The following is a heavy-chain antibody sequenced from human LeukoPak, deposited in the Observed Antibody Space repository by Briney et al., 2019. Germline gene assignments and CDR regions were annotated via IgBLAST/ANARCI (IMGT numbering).Heavy chain of an antibody. J-gene: IGHJ5*02. CDR3: AKGGYSSGWTGWFDP. Sequence: PGGSLRLSCAASGFTFDDYAMHLVRQARGKGLEWVSGISWNSGSIGYADSVKGRFTISRDNAKNSLYLQMNSLRAEDTALYYCAKGGYSSGWTGWFDPWGQGTLVTVSS. CDR2: ISWNSGSI. CDR1: GFTFDDYA. V-gene: IGHV3-9*01. D-gene: IGHD6-19*01.